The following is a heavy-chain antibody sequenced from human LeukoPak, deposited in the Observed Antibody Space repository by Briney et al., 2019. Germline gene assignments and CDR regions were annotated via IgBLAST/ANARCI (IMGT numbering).Heavy chain of an antibody. CDR3: ASAPTRITMVRGVIPAYYYGMDV. J-gene: IGHJ6*02. V-gene: IGHV1-69*04. Sequence: ASVKVSCKASGGTFSSYAISWVRQAPGQGLEWMGRIIPILGIVNYAQKFQGRVTITADKSTSTAYMELSSLRSEDTAVYYCASAPTRITMVRGVIPAYYYGMDVWGQGTTVTVSS. CDR1: GGTFSSYA. CDR2: IIPILGIV. D-gene: IGHD3-10*01.